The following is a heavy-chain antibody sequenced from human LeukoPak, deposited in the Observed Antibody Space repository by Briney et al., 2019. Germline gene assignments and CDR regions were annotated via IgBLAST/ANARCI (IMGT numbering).Heavy chain of an antibody. Sequence: GGSLRLSCAASGFTFSSYGMHRVRQAPGKGLEWVAFIRYDGSNKYYADSVKGRFTISRDNSKNTLYLQMNSLRAEDTAVYYCAKDVVYDYVWGSYSFDYWGQGTLVTVSS. J-gene: IGHJ4*02. CDR2: IRYDGSNK. CDR3: AKDVVYDYVWGSYSFDY. D-gene: IGHD3-16*01. V-gene: IGHV3-30*02. CDR1: GFTFSSYG.